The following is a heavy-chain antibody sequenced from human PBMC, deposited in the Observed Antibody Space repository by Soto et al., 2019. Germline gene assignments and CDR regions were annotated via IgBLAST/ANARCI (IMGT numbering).Heavy chain of an antibody. Sequence: EVQLLESGGGLVQPGGSLRLSCAASGFTFSIYAMNWVRQARGKGLEWVSVISGSGGSTYYADSVKGRFTISRDNSKNTLYLQMNSLRAEDTAVYYCARRTVGWYFDLWGRGTLVTVSS. CDR1: GFTFSIYA. CDR3: ARRTVGWYFDL. J-gene: IGHJ2*01. CDR2: ISGSGGST. D-gene: IGHD4-17*01. V-gene: IGHV3-23*01.